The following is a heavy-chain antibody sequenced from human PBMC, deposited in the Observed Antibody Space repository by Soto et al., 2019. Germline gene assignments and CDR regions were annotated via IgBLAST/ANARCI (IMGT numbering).Heavy chain of an antibody. V-gene: IGHV1-8*02. CDR2: MNPNSGTT. CDR3: VRYGVAASY. Sequence: QVQLVQSGAELKKPGASVKVSCKASGYTFTTHNINWVRQATGQGLEWMGWMNPNSGTTGYAQKFQDRITLTRDTSKTTAYMELSSLTSDDTAVYFCVRYGVAASYWGQGTQVTVSS. J-gene: IGHJ4*01. D-gene: IGHD2-8*01. CDR1: GYTFTTHN.